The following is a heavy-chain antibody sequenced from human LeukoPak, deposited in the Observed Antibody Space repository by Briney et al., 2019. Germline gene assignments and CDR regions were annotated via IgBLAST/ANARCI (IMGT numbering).Heavy chain of an antibody. CDR1: GFTFSSYW. CDR2: ISIDGSTT. V-gene: IGHV3-74*01. D-gene: IGHD3-10*01. CDR3: AREAMVRGVPDAFDI. J-gene: IGHJ3*02. Sequence: GGSLRLSCVGSGFTFSSYWMHWVRQGPGKGLEWVSRISIDGSTTTYADSVKGRFTISRDNAKNTAYLQMNSLRAEDTAVYYCAREAMVRGVPDAFDIWGQGTVVTVSS.